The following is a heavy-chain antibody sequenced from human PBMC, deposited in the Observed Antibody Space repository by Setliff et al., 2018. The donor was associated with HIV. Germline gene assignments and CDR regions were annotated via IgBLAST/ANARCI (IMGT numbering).Heavy chain of an antibody. D-gene: IGHD6-19*01. V-gene: IGHV4-39*01. J-gene: IGHJ4*02. CDR2: IYYSGST. CDR1: GGSISSSSYY. CDR3: ASQGRSGWLWGGFVS. Sequence: SETLSLTCTVSGGSISSSSYYWIWVRQPPGEGLEWIGNIYYSGSTYYNPSLKSRTTISVDTSQNQFSLKLTSVAAADTAVYYCASQGRSGWLWGGFVSWGQGTLVTVSS.